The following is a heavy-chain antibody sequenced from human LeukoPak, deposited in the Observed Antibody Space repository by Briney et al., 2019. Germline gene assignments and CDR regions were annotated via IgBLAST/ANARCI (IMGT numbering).Heavy chain of an antibody. J-gene: IGHJ4*02. CDR1: GFTFSSHY. CDR2: IKKDGGEK. CDR3: ARRAGAYSHPYDY. Sequence: GGSLRLSCAASGFTFSSHYMSWVRQAPGKGLEWVANIKKDGGEKYYVDSVKGRFTISRDNAKTSLYLQMNSLRAEDTAVYYCARRAGAYSHPYDYWGQGTLVTVSS. D-gene: IGHD4/OR15-4a*01. V-gene: IGHV3-7*03.